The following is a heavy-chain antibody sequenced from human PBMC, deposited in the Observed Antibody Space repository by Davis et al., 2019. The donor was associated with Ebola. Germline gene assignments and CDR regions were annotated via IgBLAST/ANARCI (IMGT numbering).Heavy chain of an antibody. D-gene: IGHD6-13*01. V-gene: IGHV5-51*01. J-gene: IGHJ4*02. Sequence: GESLKISCKASGYDFSNFWIAWVRQMPGKGLEWMGIIYPGDSDTRYSPAFEGQVTISVDRSTNTAYLQWSSLKASDIAMYYCARQESLYRSSDYWGQGTLVTVSS. CDR3: ARQESLYRSSDY. CDR1: GYDFSNFW. CDR2: IYPGDSDT.